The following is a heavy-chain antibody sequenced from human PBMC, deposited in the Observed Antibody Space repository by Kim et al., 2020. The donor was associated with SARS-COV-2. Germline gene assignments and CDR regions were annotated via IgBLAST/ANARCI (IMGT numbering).Heavy chain of an antibody. J-gene: IGHJ6*02. V-gene: IGHV4-39*07. CDR1: GASISSSSSY. CDR3: ARDKVLRGVPPTSYYYGMDV. CDR2: ISDGGIT. D-gene: IGHD3-10*01. Sequence: SETLSLTCSVSGASISSSSSYWDWIRQPPGKGLEWIGSISDGGITYHNPSLKSRVTISIDTPRNQFSLNLNSVTAADTAVYFCARDKVLRGVPPTSYYYGMDVWGQGATVTVSS.